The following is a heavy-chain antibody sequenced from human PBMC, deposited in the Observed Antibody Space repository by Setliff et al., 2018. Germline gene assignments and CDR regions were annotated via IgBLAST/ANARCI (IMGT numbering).Heavy chain of an antibody. CDR2: VSFFGSS. J-gene: IGHJ4*02. CDR1: GVSISSTTYY. V-gene: IGHV4-39*01. D-gene: IGHD3-22*01. CDR3: RVWVDMIEVDS. Sequence: SETLSLTCTVSGVSISSTTYYWTWVRQPPGKGLEWIGTVSFFGSSYYSPSLKGRVTLSVDTSKNQFSLKLTSVTAADTAVYYCRVWVDMIEVDSWAQGTLVTVSS.